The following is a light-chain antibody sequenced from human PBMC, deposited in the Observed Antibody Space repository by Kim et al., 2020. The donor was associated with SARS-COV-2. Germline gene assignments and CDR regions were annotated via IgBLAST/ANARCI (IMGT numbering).Light chain of an antibody. CDR1: ILRSYY. Sequence: VAFGQTVRITCQGDILRSYYATWYQHKPGQAPILVIYGKNNRPSGIPDRFSGSSSGNTASLTITGTQAGDEADFYCNSRDSNENVFFGGGTKLTVL. CDR2: GKN. V-gene: IGLV3-19*01. J-gene: IGLJ2*01. CDR3: NSRDSNENVF.